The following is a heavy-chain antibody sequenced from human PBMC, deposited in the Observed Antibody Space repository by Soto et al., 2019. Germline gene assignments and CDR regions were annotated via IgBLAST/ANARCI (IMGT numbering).Heavy chain of an antibody. CDR3: ARDRSYSLDV. CDR2: INSDGSST. Sequence: GGSLRLSCAVSGSTFSNDWMHWVRQAPGKGLVWVSHINSDGSSTNYADFVKGRFTIARDNAMNTVYLQMNRLRAEDTAVYYCARDRSYSLDVWGQGTTVTVSS. V-gene: IGHV3-74*01. J-gene: IGHJ6*02. CDR1: GSTFSNDW.